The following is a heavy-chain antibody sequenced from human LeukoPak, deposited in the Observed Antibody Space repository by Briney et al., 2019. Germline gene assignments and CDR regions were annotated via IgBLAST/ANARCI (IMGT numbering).Heavy chain of an antibody. V-gene: IGHV3-23*01. D-gene: IGHD3-16*01. J-gene: IGHJ4*02. CDR1: GFTFSSYA. CDR2: ISGSGGST. Sequence: GGSLRLSCAASGFTFSSYAMSWVRQAPGKGLEWVSAISGSGGSTYYADSVKGRFTISRDNSKNTLYLQMNSLRAEDTAVYYCAKVRGLYDYVWGSYSDYWGQGTLVTVSS. CDR3: AKVRGLYDYVWGSYSDY.